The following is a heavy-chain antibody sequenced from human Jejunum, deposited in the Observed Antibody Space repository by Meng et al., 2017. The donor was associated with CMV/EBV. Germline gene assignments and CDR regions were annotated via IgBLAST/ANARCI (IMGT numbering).Heavy chain of an antibody. Sequence: LGKPTRTLAVACRLSAVYTSTSGGGVGGLRQHPGKALEWLAMIYRCDDKRYSPSLNSRLTIAKDTSKNEVVLTLTNMGPIDTGTYYCAIFVGGYYPSRPDYWGQGTLVTVSS. CDR2: IYRCDDK. D-gene: IGHD1-26*01. CDR3: AIFVGGYYPSRPDY. V-gene: IGHV2-5*01. J-gene: IGHJ4*02. CDR1: AVYTSTSGGG.